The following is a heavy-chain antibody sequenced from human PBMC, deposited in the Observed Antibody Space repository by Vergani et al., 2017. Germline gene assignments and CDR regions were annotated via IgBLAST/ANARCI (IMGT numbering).Heavy chain of an antibody. CDR1: GGSISTNNW. CDR2: IYHSGNT. J-gene: IGHJ6*02. CDR3: ARVMYRDEASTGYRLEGMDI. D-gene: IGHD3-9*01. V-gene: IGHV4-4*01. Sequence: QVQLQESGPGLVKPPGTLSLTCAVSGGSISTNNWWSWVRQPPGKGLEWIGEIYHSGNTNYNPSLKSRVTISVDKSKNQFSLKLISVTAADTAVYFCARVMYRDEASTGYRLEGMDIWGQGTTVTISS.